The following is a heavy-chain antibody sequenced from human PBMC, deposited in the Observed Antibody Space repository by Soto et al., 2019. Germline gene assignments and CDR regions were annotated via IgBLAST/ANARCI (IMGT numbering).Heavy chain of an antibody. J-gene: IGHJ4*01. V-gene: IGHV3-21*01. Sequence: PGGSLRLSCAASGFTFTRYSMNWVRQAPGKGLELVSSISSTTNYIYYADSMKGRFTVSRDNANKSVYLEMNSLSAEDTALYYCTRESEDLTSSFDYWGHGILETDSS. CDR3: TRESEDLTSSFDY. CDR1: GFTFTRYS. CDR2: ISSTTNYI.